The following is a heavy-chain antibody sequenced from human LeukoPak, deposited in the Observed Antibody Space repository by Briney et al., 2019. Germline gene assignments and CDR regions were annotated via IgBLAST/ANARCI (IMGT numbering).Heavy chain of an antibody. CDR2: ISAYNGNT. CDR3: ARDLKLYSSGSYYFDY. D-gene: IGHD6-19*01. V-gene: IGHV1-18*01. Sequence: ASMKVSCKASGYTFTSYGISWVRQAPGQGLEWMGWISAYNGNTNYAQKLQGRVTMTTDTSTSTAYMELRSLRSDDTAVYYCARDLKLYSSGSYYFDYWGQGTLVTVSS. CDR1: GYTFTSYG. J-gene: IGHJ4*02.